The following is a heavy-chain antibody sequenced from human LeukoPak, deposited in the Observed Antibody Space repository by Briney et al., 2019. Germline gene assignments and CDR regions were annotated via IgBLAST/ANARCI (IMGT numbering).Heavy chain of an antibody. V-gene: IGHV1-69*05. J-gene: IGHJ6*02. D-gene: IGHD6-13*01. Sequence: ASVKVSCKASGGTFSSYAISWVRQAPGQGLEWMGGIIPIFGTANYAQKFQGRVTITRDTSASTAYMELSSLRSEDTAVYYCARVGLRTAADYYGMDIWGQGTTVTVSS. CDR2: IIPIFGTA. CDR1: GGTFSSYA. CDR3: ARVGLRTAADYYGMDI.